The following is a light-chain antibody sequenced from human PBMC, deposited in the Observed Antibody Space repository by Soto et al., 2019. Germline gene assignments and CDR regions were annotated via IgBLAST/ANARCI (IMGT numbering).Light chain of an antibody. J-gene: IGKJ1*01. CDR1: QSVNSNY. CDR3: QQYGSLPRT. V-gene: IGKV3-20*01. Sequence: EVMLTQCPRTLSTTPRERATLSCRASQSVNSNYLAWYQQKPGRAPRLLIYAASSRATGIPDRFGGSGSGTDFTLTISRLEPEDFAVYYCQQYGSLPRTFGQGTKVDIK. CDR2: AAS.